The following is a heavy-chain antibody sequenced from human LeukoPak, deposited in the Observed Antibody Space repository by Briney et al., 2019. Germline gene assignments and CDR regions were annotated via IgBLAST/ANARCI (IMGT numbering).Heavy chain of an antibody. D-gene: IGHD5-18*01. CDR1: GFTFSSYS. V-gene: IGHV3-21*01. Sequence: GGSLRLSCAASGFTFSSYSMNWVRQAPGKGLEWVSSISSSSSYIYYADLVKGRFTISRDNAKNSLYLQMNSLRAEDTAVYYCARSLNTAMGSFDYWGQGTLVTVSS. CDR3: ARSLNTAMGSFDY. J-gene: IGHJ4*02. CDR2: ISSSSSYI.